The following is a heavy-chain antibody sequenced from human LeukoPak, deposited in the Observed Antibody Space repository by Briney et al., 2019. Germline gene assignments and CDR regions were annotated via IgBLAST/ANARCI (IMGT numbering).Heavy chain of an antibody. V-gene: IGHV1-2*02. CDR2: FNPNSGAT. D-gene: IGHD2-2*02. Sequence: GASVKVSCKASGYTFTIYYMHWVRQAPGQGLEWMGWFNPNSGATTYEQRFQGRVTMTRDTSISTAYMELSGLTSDDTGVYYCARNPPYCTSTDCYNDYWGQGTLVTVSS. CDR1: GYTFTIYY. J-gene: IGHJ4*02. CDR3: ARNPPYCTSTDCYNDY.